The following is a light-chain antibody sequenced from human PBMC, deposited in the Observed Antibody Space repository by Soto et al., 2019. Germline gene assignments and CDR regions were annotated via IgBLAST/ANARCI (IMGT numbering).Light chain of an antibody. CDR3: QQYNSYSWT. Sequence: DIQMTQSPSTLSASVGDRVTITCRVSQSISSWLAWYQQKPGKAPKLLIYDASSLESGVPSRFSGSGSGTEFTLTISSLQPDDFATYYCQQYNSYSWTFGQGTKLEIK. CDR1: QSISSW. J-gene: IGKJ2*01. CDR2: DAS. V-gene: IGKV1-5*01.